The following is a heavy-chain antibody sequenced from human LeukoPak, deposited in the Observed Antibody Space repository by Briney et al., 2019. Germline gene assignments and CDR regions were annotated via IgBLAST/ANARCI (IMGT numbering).Heavy chain of an antibody. D-gene: IGHD2-2*01. Sequence: ASVKVSCKASGYTFTTYSLAWVRQAPGQSLEWMGWISVNNGGTNYAQSFQDRVTLTRDTSTNTAYLELRSLRSDDTAIIYCATATQPRGYFLHWGQGTLVTLSS. V-gene: IGHV1-18*01. CDR3: ATATQPRGYFLH. CDR1: GYTFTTYS. J-gene: IGHJ1*01. CDR2: ISVNNGGT.